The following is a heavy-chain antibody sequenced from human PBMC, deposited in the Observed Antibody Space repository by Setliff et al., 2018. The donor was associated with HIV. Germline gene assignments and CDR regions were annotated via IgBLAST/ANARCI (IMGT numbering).Heavy chain of an antibody. Sequence: PSETLSLTCAVSGVSISAYFWRWIRQSPEKGLEWIGYIDNSGNTNYSPSLKSRITISRDTSKNQFSLKLNSVTAADAAVYYFARSTPAVGYISEHWGQGTLVTVSS. CDR2: IDNSGNT. V-gene: IGHV4-59*01. CDR1: GVSISAYF. D-gene: IGHD5-12*01. CDR3: ARSTPAVGYISEH. J-gene: IGHJ4*02.